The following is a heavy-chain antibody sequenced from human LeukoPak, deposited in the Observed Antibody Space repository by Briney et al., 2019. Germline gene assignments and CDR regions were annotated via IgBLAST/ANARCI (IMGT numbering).Heavy chain of an antibody. Sequence: SETLSLTCTVSGGSISSYYWSWIRQPPGKGLEWIGYIYYSGSTNYNPSLKSRVTISVDTSKNQFSLKLSSVTAADTAVYYCARDGPIKWGQGTLVTVSS. CDR2: IYYSGST. D-gene: IGHD5-24*01. V-gene: IGHV4-59*01. CDR1: GGSISSYY. J-gene: IGHJ4*02. CDR3: ARDGPIK.